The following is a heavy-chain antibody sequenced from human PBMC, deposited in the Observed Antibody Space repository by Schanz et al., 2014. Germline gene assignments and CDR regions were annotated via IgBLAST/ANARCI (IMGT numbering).Heavy chain of an antibody. Sequence: QVQLVQSGAEVKKPGASVKVSCKASGYTFTDYYIHWVRQAPGQGLEWMGWINPHSGGTEYPQKFQGRVAMTRDTSLSTVYMDLSGLTSDDTAVYYCAREKGHGYSGLSWGQGTLLAVSS. V-gene: IGHV1-2*02. J-gene: IGHJ5*02. D-gene: IGHD5-12*01. CDR3: AREKGHGYSGLS. CDR2: INPHSGGT. CDR1: GYTFTDYY.